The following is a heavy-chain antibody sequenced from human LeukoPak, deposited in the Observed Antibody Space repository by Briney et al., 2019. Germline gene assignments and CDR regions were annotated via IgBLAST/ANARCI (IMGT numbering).Heavy chain of an antibody. D-gene: IGHD3-16*01. J-gene: IGHJ6*03. V-gene: IGHV1-8*03. CDR1: GYTFTSYD. CDR2: MNPNSGNT. CDR3: ARGVNTYLWFGGDYMDV. Sequence: ASVKVSCKASGYTFTSYDINWVRQATGQGLEWMGWMNPNSGNTGYAQKFQGRVTITRNTSISTAYMELSSLRSEDTAVSYCARGVNTYLWFGGDYMDVWGKGSTVTVSS.